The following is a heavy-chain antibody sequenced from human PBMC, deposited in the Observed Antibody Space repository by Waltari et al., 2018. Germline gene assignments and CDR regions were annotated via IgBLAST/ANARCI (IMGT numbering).Heavy chain of an antibody. CDR3: ARAPQYYDYVWGSYRRDAFDI. Sequence: QVQLQESGQGLGKPSETLSLTCTVLGGSISSYYGSWIRRPPGKGLEWIGYIYYSGSTNYNPSLKSRVTISVDTSKNQFSLKLSSVTAADTAVYYCARAPQYYDYVWGSYRRDAFDIWGQGTMVTVSS. D-gene: IGHD3-16*02. V-gene: IGHV4-59*01. CDR2: IYYSGST. J-gene: IGHJ3*02. CDR1: GGSISSYY.